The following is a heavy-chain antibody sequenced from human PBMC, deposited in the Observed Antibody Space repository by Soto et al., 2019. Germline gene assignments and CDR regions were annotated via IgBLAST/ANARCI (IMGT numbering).Heavy chain of an antibody. Sequence: GASLKVSCKASGYTFTSYGISWVQQAPGQGLEWMGWISAYNGNTNYAQKLQGRVTMTTDTSTSTAYMELRSLRSDDTAVYYCARDGLPITIFGVVIIRFDYWGQGXLVTVYS. V-gene: IGHV1-18*04. D-gene: IGHD3-3*01. J-gene: IGHJ4*02. CDR3: ARDGLPITIFGVVIIRFDY. CDR2: ISAYNGNT. CDR1: GYTFTSYG.